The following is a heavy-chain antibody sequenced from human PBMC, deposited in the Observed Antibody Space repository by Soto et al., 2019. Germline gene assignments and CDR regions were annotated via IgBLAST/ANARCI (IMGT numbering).Heavy chain of an antibody. CDR1: GYTFTSYA. CDR2: INAGNGNT. V-gene: IGHV1-3*01. CDR3: AVGAAAATPSDP. J-gene: IGHJ5*02. D-gene: IGHD6-13*01. Sequence: ASVKVSCKASGYTFTSYAMRWVRQAPGQRLEWMGWINAGNGNTKYSQKFQGRVTITRDTSASTAYMELSSLRSEDTAVYYCAVGAAAATPSDPWGQGTLVTVSS.